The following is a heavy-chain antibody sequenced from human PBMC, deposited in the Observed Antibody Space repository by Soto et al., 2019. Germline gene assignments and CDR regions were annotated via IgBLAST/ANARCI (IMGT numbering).Heavy chain of an antibody. J-gene: IGHJ5*02. CDR3: ARDRSSGWYNWFDP. D-gene: IGHD6-19*01. Sequence: SETLSLTCTVSGGSISSGGYYWSWIRQHPGKGLEWIGYIYYSGSTYYNPSLKSRVTISVDTSKNQFSLKLSSVTAADTAVYYCARDRSSGWYNWFDPWGQETLVTVSS. V-gene: IGHV4-31*03. CDR2: IYYSGST. CDR1: GGSISSGGYY.